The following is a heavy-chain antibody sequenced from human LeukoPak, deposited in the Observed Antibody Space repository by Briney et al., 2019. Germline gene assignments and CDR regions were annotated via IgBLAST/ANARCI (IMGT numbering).Heavy chain of an antibody. CDR1: GYTLSSYY. Sequence: ASVKASCKASGYTLSSYYMHSVRQSAGQGGEWMGIINPSGGSTSYAQKSQGRVTMTRDMSTSTVYMELSSLRSEDTAVYSCAIPRRSSGYYAPLSWGQGTLVTVSS. CDR2: INPSGGST. CDR3: AIPRRSSGYYAPLS. V-gene: IGHV1-46*01. J-gene: IGHJ4*02. D-gene: IGHD3-22*01.